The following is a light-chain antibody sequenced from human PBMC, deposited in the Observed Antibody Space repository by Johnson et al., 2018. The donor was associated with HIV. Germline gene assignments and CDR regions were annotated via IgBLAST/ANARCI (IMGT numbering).Light chain of an antibody. V-gene: IGLV1-51*02. J-gene: IGLJ1*01. CDR3: GTWDTSLSAPYV. Sequence: QSVLTQPPSVSAAPGQKVTISCSGSSYNIGNSYVSWYQQLPGTAPKLLIYENNKRPSGIPDRFSGSKSGTSATLGITGLQTGDAADYYCGTWDTSLSAPYVFGTGTKVTVL. CDR1: SYNIGNSY. CDR2: ENN.